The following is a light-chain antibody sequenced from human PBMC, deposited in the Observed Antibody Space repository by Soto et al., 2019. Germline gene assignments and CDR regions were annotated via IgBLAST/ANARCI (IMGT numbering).Light chain of an antibody. V-gene: IGKV3-11*01. CDR3: QQRSDWPST. CDR2: DAS. CDR1: QTVSSY. J-gene: IGKJ4*01. Sequence: EIVLTQSPATLSLSPGDRATLSCRASQTVSSYLAWHQQKPGQAPRLLIYDASTRATGIPARFSASGSGKDFTLTTTSIEPDDFAVYYCQQRSDWPSTFGGGTKVEIK.